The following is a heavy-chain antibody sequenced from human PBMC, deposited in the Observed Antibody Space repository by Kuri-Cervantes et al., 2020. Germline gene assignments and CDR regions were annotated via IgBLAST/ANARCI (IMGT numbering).Heavy chain of an antibody. CDR3: AKLPDSSGTYYYYGMDV. Sequence: GESLKISCAASGFIFSDYYMSWIRQAPGKGLEWVSYISSSGSTIYYADSVKGRFTISRDNSKNTLYLQMNSLRAEDTAVYYCAKLPDSSGTYYYYGMDVWGQGTTVTGSS. J-gene: IGHJ6*02. CDR1: GFIFSDYY. V-gene: IGHV3-11*01. CDR2: ISSSGSTI. D-gene: IGHD3-22*01.